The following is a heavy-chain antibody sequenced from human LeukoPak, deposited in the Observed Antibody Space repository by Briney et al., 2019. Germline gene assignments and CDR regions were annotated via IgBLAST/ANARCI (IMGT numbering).Heavy chain of an antibody. V-gene: IGHV2-5*02. D-gene: IGHD1/OR15-1a*01. CDR1: GLSLSASGEG. Sequence: SGPTLVKPTQTLTLTCTFSGLSLSASGEGVGWIRQPPGKALEWLALIYWDDDKRYSPSLKTRLSIIKDTSKNQVVLTMTNMEPVDSGTYYCAHRLLKYRVTTPGAPWFDPWGQGTQVTVSS. CDR2: IYWDDDK. J-gene: IGHJ5*02. CDR3: AHRLLKYRVTTPGAPWFDP.